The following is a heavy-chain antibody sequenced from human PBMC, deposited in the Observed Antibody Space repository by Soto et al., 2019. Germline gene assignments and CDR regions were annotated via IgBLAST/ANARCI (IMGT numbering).Heavy chain of an antibody. CDR2: IYPGDSDT. CDR1: GYSFTSYW. CDR3: ARQSSGGYYYYGMEV. Sequence: VESLKISCKGSGYSFTSYWIGWVRQMPGKGLEWMGIIYPGDSDTRYSPSFQGQVTISADKSISTAYPQWSSLKASDTAMYYCARQSSGGYYYYGMEVWGQGTTVAVSS. J-gene: IGHJ6*02. D-gene: IGHD3-10*01. V-gene: IGHV5-51*01.